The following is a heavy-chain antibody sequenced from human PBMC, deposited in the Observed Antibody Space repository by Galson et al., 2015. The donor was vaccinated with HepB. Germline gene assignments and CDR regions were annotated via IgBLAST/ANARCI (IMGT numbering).Heavy chain of an antibody. CDR3: AKDGDSVDYFDY. Sequence: SLRLSCAASGFTFDDYAMHWVRQAPGKGLEWVSGISWNSGSIGYADSVKGRFTISRDNAKNSLYLQMNSLRAEDTALYYCAKDGDSVDYFDYWGQGTLVTVSS. V-gene: IGHV3-9*01. CDR1: GFTFDDYA. CDR2: ISWNSGSI. D-gene: IGHD2-15*01. J-gene: IGHJ4*02.